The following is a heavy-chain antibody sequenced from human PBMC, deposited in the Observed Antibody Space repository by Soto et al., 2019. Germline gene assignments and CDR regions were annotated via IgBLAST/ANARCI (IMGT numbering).Heavy chain of an antibody. Sequence: PSETLSLTCTVSSGSIGTYFWSWIRQPPGKGLEWSGYIYYSGTTNYNPSLKSRVTIFLDTSKNQFSLRLSSGTAADTAVYYCARGRGGTYDAFDIWGQGTLVTVSS. CDR3: ARGRGGTYDAFDI. CDR1: SGSIGTYF. J-gene: IGHJ3*02. V-gene: IGHV4-59*01. CDR2: IYYSGTT. D-gene: IGHD1-26*01.